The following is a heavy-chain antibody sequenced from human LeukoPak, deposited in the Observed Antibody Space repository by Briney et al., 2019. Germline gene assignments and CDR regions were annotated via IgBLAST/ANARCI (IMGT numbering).Heavy chain of an antibody. CDR3: AKDFSLRYFDRLCDY. J-gene: IGHJ4*02. CDR2: ISYDGSNK. D-gene: IGHD3-9*01. CDR1: GFTLSSYG. Sequence: GRSLRLSCAASGFTLSSYGMHWVRQAPGKGREWVAVISYDGSNKYYADSVKGLFTSSRDNSKNTLYLQMNSLRAEDTAVYYCAKDFSLRYFDRLCDYWGQGTLVTVSS. V-gene: IGHV3-30*18.